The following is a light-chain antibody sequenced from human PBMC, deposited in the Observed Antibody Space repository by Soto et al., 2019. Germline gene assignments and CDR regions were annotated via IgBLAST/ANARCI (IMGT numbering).Light chain of an antibody. CDR1: SSNIGGTNY. V-gene: IGLV1-47*02. CDR3: AAWDDSLSGGV. Sequence: QSVLTQPPSASGTPGQRVFISCSGSSSNIGGTNYVYWYQQLPGMAPKLLIHSNDERPSGVPDRFSGSKSGTSASLAISGLRSEDEAEYYCAAWDDSLSGGVFGTGTKVTVL. CDR2: SND. J-gene: IGLJ1*01.